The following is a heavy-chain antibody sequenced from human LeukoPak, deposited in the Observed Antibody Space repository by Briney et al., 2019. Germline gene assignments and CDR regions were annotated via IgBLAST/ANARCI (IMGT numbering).Heavy chain of an antibody. CDR3: ARLESQVFDY. CDR2: IRYDGSNK. J-gene: IGHJ4*02. D-gene: IGHD1-1*01. Sequence: PGGSLRLSCAASGFTFSSYGMHWVRQAPGKGLEWVAFIRYDGSNKYYADSVKGRFTISRDNAKNSLYLQMNSLRAEDTAVYYCARLESQVFDYWGQGTLVTVSS. CDR1: GFTFSSYG. V-gene: IGHV3-30*02.